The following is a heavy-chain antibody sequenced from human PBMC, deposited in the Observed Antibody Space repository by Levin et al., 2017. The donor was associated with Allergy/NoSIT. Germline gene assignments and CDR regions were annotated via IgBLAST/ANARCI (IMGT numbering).Heavy chain of an antibody. CDR2: ITGDGNNK. Sequence: GGSLRLSCAASGFSFSTYGIQWVRQAPGKGLEWVALITGDGNNKYYADPVKGRFTISRDNSRNTVYLQMNSLRTEDTAVYYCAKGGDFDYWGLGTVVTVSS. D-gene: IGHD1-26*01. J-gene: IGHJ4*02. CDR1: GFSFSTYG. V-gene: IGHV3-30*18. CDR3: AKGGDFDY.